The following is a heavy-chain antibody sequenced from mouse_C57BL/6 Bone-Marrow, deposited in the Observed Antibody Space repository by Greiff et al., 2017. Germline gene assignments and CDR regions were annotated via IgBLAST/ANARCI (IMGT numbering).Heavy chain of an antibody. CDR3: ARRQHRPLFDY. CDR2: INPSTGGT. CDR1: GYSFTGYY. V-gene: IGHV1-42*01. D-gene: IGHD3-2*02. J-gene: IGHJ2*01. Sequence: EVQLQQSGPELVKPGASVKISCKASGYSFTGYYMNWVKQSPEKSLEWIGEINPSTGGTTYNQKFKAKATLTVDKSSSTAYMQLKSLTSEDSAVDYCARRQHRPLFDYWGQGTTLTVSS.